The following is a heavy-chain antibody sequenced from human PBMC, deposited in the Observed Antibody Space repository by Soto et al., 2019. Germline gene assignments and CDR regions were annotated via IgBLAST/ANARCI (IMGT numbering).Heavy chain of an antibody. V-gene: IGHV1-69*13. CDR3: GTGSSWRKVES. Sequence: AVKVSCKASGGTLSRSAIRWVRQAPGQGLEWMGGIIPIFGPAIYAQKFRGRVSIIADESTRTAYMEMSSLRSEDTAVYYCGTGSSWRKVESRGQGTLVTVSS. J-gene: IGHJ4*02. CDR2: IIPIFGPA. CDR1: GGTLSRSA. D-gene: IGHD6-13*01.